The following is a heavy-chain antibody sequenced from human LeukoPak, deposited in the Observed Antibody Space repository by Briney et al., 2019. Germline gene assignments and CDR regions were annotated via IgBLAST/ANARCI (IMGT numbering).Heavy chain of an antibody. CDR2: INPNSGGT. CDR3: ARGVAAATWFDP. Sequence: RASVKVSCEASGYTFTGYYMHAGRQAPGQGREWMGWINPNSGGTNYAQKFQGRATMTRDTPISTAYMELSRLRSDDTAVYYWARGVAAATWFDPWGQGTPVTVSS. J-gene: IGHJ5*02. V-gene: IGHV1-2*02. D-gene: IGHD6-13*01. CDR1: GYTFTGYY.